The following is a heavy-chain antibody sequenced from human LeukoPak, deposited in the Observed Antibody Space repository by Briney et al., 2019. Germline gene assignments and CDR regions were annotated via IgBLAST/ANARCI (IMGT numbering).Heavy chain of an antibody. CDR3: ASGGYSRGSRFYMDV. J-gene: IGHJ6*03. CDR1: GGSISSYY. CDR2: IYTSGST. V-gene: IGHV4-4*09. Sequence: SETLSLTCTVSGGSISSYYWSWIRQPPGKGLEWIGYIYTSGSTNYNPSLKSRVTISVDTSKNQFSLKLSSVTAADTAVYYCASGGYSRGSRFYMDVWGKGTTVTVSS. D-gene: IGHD6-13*01.